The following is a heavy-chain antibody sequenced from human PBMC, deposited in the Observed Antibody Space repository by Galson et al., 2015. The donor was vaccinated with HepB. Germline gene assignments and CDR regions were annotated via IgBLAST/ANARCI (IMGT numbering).Heavy chain of an antibody. CDR1: GFTFSNFA. CDR2: ISYDGSNK. CDR3: ARASMVRGVITSYYYYYGMDV. J-gene: IGHJ6*02. D-gene: IGHD3-10*01. V-gene: IGHV3-30*04. Sequence: SLRLSCAASGFTFSNFAIHWVRQVPGKGLEWVAVISYDGSNKYYADSVRGRFTISRDNSKNTLYLQMNSLRGEDTAVYYCARASMVRGVITSYYYYYGMDVWGQGTTVTVS.